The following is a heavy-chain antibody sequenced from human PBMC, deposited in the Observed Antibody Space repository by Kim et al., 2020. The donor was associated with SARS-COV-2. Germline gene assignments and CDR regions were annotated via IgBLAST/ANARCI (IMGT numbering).Heavy chain of an antibody. CDR3: ARYRYSGYDFDY. Sequence: SETLSLTCTVSGGSISNYYWIWIRQPPGKGLEWIGFIYYTGTTNYNSFLKSRVTISVDTSKNQFSLKLTSVTAADTAVYYGARYRYSGYDFDYWGQGAL. V-gene: IGHV4-59*08. CDR1: GGSISNYY. D-gene: IGHD5-12*01. CDR2: IYYTGTT. J-gene: IGHJ4*02.